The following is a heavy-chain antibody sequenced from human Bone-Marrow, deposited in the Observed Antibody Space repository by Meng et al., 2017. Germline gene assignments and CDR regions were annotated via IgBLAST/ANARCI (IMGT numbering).Heavy chain of an antibody. CDR1: GYTFTSYD. V-gene: IGHV1-69*05. CDR3: ARDRSFDSSSWFLDY. D-gene: IGHD6-13*01. CDR2: IIPIFGTA. Sequence: SVKVSCKASGYTFTSYDINWVRQAPGQGLEWMGGIIPIFGTANYAQKFQGRVTITTDESTSTAYMELSSLRSEDTAVYYCARDRSFDSSSWFLDYWGQGTLVTVSS. J-gene: IGHJ4*02.